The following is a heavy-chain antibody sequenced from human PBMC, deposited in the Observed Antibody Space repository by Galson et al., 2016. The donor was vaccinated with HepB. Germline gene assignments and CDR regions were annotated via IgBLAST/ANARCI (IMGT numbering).Heavy chain of an antibody. Sequence: SVKVSCKASGGTFITYAITWVRQAPGQGLEWMGGIIPIFGTANYAQEFQGRVTIAADESTSTAYMELSSLSSEDTAVFYCARVGIGYGGYADAFDIWGQGTMVTVSS. CDR1: GGTFITYA. J-gene: IGHJ3*02. D-gene: IGHD5-12*01. CDR2: IIPIFGTA. CDR3: ARVGIGYGGYADAFDI. V-gene: IGHV1-69*13.